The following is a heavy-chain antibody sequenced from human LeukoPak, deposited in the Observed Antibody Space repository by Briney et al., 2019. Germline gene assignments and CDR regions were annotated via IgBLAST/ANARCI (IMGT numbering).Heavy chain of an antibody. Sequence: PGGSLRLSCAASGFTFNSSNMNWVRQAPGKGLEWVSYISGSSDNIYYADSVKGRFTLSRDNAKTSLYLQMNRLRATGTAIHYCARANNWVHWFDPWGQGTLVTVSS. D-gene: IGHD1-20*01. J-gene: IGHJ5*02. CDR2: ISGSSDNI. V-gene: IGHV3-48*01. CDR1: GFTFNSSN. CDR3: ARANNWVHWFDP.